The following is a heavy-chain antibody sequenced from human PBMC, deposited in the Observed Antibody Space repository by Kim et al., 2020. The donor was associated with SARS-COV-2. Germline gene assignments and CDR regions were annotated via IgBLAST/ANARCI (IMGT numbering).Heavy chain of an antibody. J-gene: IGHJ4*02. V-gene: IGHV3-23*01. CDR3: QKGGWRWIWDY. CDR2: T. D-gene: IGHD2-21*01. Sequence: TYYGDSVKGRYSISRDNSKNTLYCQMSALGAGDAAADYCQKGGWRWIWDYWGQGTLVTVSS.